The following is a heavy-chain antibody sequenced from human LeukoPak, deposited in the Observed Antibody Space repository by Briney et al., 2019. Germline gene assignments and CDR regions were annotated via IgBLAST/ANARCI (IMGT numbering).Heavy chain of an antibody. Sequence: GGSLRLSCAASGFTFSNAWMSWVRQAPGKGLEWVGRIKSKTDSETTAYTATVKGRFTISRDDTKITLYLQMNSLKTDDTAVYYCTAGPFDYYGSASYLADGMDVWGQGTTVTVSS. CDR3: TAGPFDYYGSASYLADGMDV. D-gene: IGHD3-10*01. CDR2: IKSKTDSETT. CDR1: GFTFSNAW. V-gene: IGHV3-15*01. J-gene: IGHJ6*02.